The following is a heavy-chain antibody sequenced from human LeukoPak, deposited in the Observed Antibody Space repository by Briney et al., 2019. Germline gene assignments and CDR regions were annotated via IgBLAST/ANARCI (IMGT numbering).Heavy chain of an antibody. CDR3: TRDSSYCSGGVCFDVFDI. CDR2: IKRDGSDT. D-gene: IGHD2-8*02. V-gene: IGHV3-7*01. CDR1: GFTFSSYW. J-gene: IGHJ3*02. Sequence: GGSLRLSCAASGFTFSSYWMTWVRQAPGRGLEWVANIKRDGSDTHYLDSLKGRFTISRDNAKSSLSLQMNSLRAEDTAVYYCTRDSSYCSGGVCFDVFDIWGQGTMVVVSS.